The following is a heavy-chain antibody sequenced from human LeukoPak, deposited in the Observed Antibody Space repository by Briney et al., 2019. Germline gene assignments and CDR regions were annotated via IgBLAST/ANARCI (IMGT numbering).Heavy chain of an antibody. CDR1: GFTFSSYA. J-gene: IGHJ4*02. V-gene: IGHV3-30*04. Sequence: PGGSLRLSCAASGFTFSSYAMHWVRQAPGKGLEWVAVISYDGSNKYYADSVKGRFTISRDNSKNTLYLQMNSLRAEDTAVYYCARGVMVWPITPDVLIIDCWGQGTLVTVSS. CDR2: ISYDGSNK. CDR3: ARGVMVWPITPDVLIIDC. D-gene: IGHD2-8*01.